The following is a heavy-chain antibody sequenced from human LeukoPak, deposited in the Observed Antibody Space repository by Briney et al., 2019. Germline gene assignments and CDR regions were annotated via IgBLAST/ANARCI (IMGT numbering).Heavy chain of an antibody. Sequence: GGSLRLSCAASGFTFSSYSMNWVRQAPGKGLEWVSYISSSSSTIYADSVKGRFAISRDNARNSLYLQMSSLRDEDTAVYYCARGADYAFDIWGQGTMVTVSS. V-gene: IGHV3-48*02. D-gene: IGHD2-21*02. CDR3: ARGADYAFDI. CDR2: ISSSSSTI. J-gene: IGHJ3*02. CDR1: GFTFSSYS.